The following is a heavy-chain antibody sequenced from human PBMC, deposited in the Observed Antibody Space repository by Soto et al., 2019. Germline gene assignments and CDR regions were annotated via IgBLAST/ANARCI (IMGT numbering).Heavy chain of an antibody. V-gene: IGHV4-59*01. J-gene: IGHJ5*02. Sequence: LSLTCAVSAGSISGSFWSWIRQSPGRELELIGYIYYSGSTYYNPSLKSRITISIDTSRNQFSLKMSSVTDADTAVYYCAKVGRIAAAGTWFDPWGQGTPVTVSS. CDR1: AGSISGSF. D-gene: IGHD6-13*01. CDR3: AKVGRIAAAGTWFDP. CDR2: IYYSGST.